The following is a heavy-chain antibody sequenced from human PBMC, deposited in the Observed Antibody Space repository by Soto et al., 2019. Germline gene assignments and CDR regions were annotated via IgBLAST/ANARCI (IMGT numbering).Heavy chain of an antibody. CDR3: TSTADGYDFDY. CDR1: GFTFSGST. J-gene: IGHJ4*02. V-gene: IGHV3-73*01. CDR2: IRSKAHSYAT. D-gene: IGHD5-12*01. Sequence: GGPLRLSCAASGFTFSGSTIHWVRQLSGKGLEWVGRIRSKAHSYATTYAASLQGSFTISRDDSKNTAYLQMNSLKTEDTAVYYCTSTADGYDFDYWGQGTLVTVSS.